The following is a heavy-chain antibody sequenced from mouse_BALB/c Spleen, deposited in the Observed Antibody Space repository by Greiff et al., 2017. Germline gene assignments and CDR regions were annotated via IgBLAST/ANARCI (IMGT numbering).Heavy chain of an antibody. CDR1: GDSITSGY. Sequence: EVQLKESGPSLVKPSQTLSLTCSVTGDSITSGYWNWIRKFPGNKLEYMGYISYSGSTYYNPSLKSRISITRDTSKNQYYLQLNSVTTEDTATYYCARRGYGNYVGYFDYWGQGTTLTVSS. D-gene: IGHD2-10*02. J-gene: IGHJ2*01. CDR3: ARRGYGNYVGYFDY. CDR2: ISYSGST. V-gene: IGHV3-8*02.